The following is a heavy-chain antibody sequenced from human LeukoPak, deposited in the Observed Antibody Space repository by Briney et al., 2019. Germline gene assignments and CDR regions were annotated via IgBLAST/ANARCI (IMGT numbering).Heavy chain of an antibody. CDR1: GGSISRGGFY. D-gene: IGHD6-19*01. J-gene: IGHJ4*02. V-gene: IGHV4-30-2*01. Sequence: SETLSLTCTVSGGSISRGGFYWSWVRQPPGKGLGWVGYIYRSGSSYYNPSLKSRVTISVDRSKNQFSLKLSSVTAADTAVYYCARGRSGWYRHGHYFDYWGQGTLVTVSS. CDR2: IYRSGSS. CDR3: ARGRSGWYRHGHYFDY.